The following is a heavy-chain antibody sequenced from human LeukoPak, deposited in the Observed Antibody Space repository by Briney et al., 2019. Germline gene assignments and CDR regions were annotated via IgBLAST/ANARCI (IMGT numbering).Heavy chain of an antibody. CDR3: ARGSRSRIVGATTNSDY. J-gene: IGHJ4*02. V-gene: IGHV1-46*01. D-gene: IGHD1-26*01. Sequence: GASVKVSCKASGYTFTGYYMHWVRQAPGQGLEWMGIINPSGGSTSYAQKFQGRVTMTRDTSTSTVYMELSSLRSEDTAVYYCARGSRSRIVGATTNSDYWGQGTLVTVSS. CDR2: INPSGGST. CDR1: GYTFTGYY.